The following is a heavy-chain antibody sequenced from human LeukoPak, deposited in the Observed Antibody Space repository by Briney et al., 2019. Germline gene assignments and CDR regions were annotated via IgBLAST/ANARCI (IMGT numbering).Heavy chain of an antibody. CDR2: IWYDGSNK. Sequence: GGSLRLSCAVSGFAFSSYVMHWVRQAPGKGLEWVAVIWYDGSNKYYADSVKGRFTIPRDNSKNTLYLQMNSLRAEDTAVYYCARAGYYDSGSYPYYFDNWGQGTLVTVSS. CDR1: GFAFSSYV. CDR3: ARAGYYDSGSYPYYFDN. V-gene: IGHV3-33*01. J-gene: IGHJ4*02. D-gene: IGHD3-10*01.